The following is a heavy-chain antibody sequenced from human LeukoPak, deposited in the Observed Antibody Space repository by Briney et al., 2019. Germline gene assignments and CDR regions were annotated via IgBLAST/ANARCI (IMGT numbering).Heavy chain of an antibody. Sequence: GGSLRLSCVASGITFSDYGMNWVRQAPGKGLEYVSSISSSGGYIYYADSVKGRFTISRDNAQNSLFLQMNSLRAADTAVYYCAKTYNSRWYEWDCWGQGTLVTVSS. CDR3: AKTYNSRWYEWDC. V-gene: IGHV3-21*04. CDR2: ISSSGGYI. D-gene: IGHD6-13*01. J-gene: IGHJ4*02. CDR1: GITFSDYG.